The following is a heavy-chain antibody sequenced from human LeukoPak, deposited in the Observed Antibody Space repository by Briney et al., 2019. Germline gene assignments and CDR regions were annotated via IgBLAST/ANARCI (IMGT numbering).Heavy chain of an antibody. V-gene: IGHV1-2*02. CDR2: IHPNSGGT. CDR3: ARDRTALVVRPATYNYFDP. D-gene: IGHD2-2*01. Sequence: ASVKVYCEASGYTFTGYYMHWVRQAPGQGREWMGWIHPNSGGTTYAQKFQGRVTMTRDTSINTAYMEVTRLTSDDTAVYFCARDRTALVVRPATYNYFDPWGQGTLVTVSS. CDR1: GYTFTGYY. J-gene: IGHJ5*02.